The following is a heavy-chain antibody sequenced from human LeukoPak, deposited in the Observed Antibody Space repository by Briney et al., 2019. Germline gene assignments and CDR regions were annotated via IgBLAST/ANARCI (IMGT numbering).Heavy chain of an antibody. V-gene: IGHV3-30*02. Sequence: GGSLRLSCAASGFTFSSYGMHWVRQAPGKGLEWVAFIRYDGSNKYYADSVKGRFTISRDNSKNTLYLQMNSLRAEDTAVYYCAKEYLRYSNYENWFDPWGQGTLVTVSS. CDR2: IRYDGSNK. CDR1: GFTFSSYG. D-gene: IGHD4-11*01. J-gene: IGHJ5*02. CDR3: AKEYLRYSNYENWFDP.